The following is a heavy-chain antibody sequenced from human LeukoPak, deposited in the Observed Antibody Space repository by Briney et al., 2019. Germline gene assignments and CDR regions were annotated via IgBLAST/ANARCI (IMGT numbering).Heavy chain of an antibody. V-gene: IGHV3-23*01. D-gene: IGHD1-26*01. CDR1: GFTFRTSA. CDR3: AKSGTGSGTYTHTDV. CDR2: VSGSGDNT. Sequence: GGSLRLSCAASGFTFRTSAMTWVRQAPGRGLEWVSGVSGSGDNTYYAASVKGRFTISRDNSKSTVYLQISSLRAEDTALYYCAKSGTGSGTYTHTDVWGRGTTVIVSS. J-gene: IGHJ6*03.